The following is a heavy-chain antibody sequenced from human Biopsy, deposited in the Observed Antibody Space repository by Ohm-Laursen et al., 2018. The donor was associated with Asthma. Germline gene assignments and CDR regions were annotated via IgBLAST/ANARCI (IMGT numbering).Heavy chain of an antibody. CDR3: ARGDSSNWSHYYFDY. CDR1: GFAVSRDH. V-gene: IGHV3-53*01. Sequence: SLRLSCAASGFAVSRDHMFWVRQAPGEGLEWVSVIYSGGTSHTADSVRGRFTISRDYSKNTLYLQMHSLRAKDTAVYYCARGDSSNWSHYYFDYWGQGTLVTVSS. CDR2: IYSGGTS. J-gene: IGHJ4*02. D-gene: IGHD3-22*01.